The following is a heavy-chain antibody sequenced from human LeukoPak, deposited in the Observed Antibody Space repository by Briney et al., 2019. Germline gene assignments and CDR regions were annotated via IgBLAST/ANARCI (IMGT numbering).Heavy chain of an antibody. Sequence: PGGSLRLSCAASGFTFSSYEMNWVRQPPGKGLEWIGSIYYSGSTYYNPSLKSRVTISVDTSKNQFSLKLSSVTAADTAVYYCARVMGEDYDSSGRIFDYWGQGTLVTVSS. CDR1: GFTFSSYE. CDR2: IYYSGST. J-gene: IGHJ4*02. CDR3: ARVMGEDYDSSGRIFDY. V-gene: IGHV4-39*07. D-gene: IGHD3-22*01.